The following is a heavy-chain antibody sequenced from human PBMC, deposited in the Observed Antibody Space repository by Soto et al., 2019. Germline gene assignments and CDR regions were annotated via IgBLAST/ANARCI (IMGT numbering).Heavy chain of an antibody. V-gene: IGHV1-69*13. CDR1: GVTFSRQD. CDR2: IIPIFGTP. Sequence: SVKVSCKASGVTFSRQDMRWVRQAPGQGLEWMGGIIPIFGTPQYAEKFQDRVTITADESTSTAYMELSSLTSEDTAVYYCATNEGRDGYSFDYWGPGTIVTVYS. J-gene: IGHJ4*02. D-gene: IGHD5-12*01. CDR3: ATNEGRDGYSFDY.